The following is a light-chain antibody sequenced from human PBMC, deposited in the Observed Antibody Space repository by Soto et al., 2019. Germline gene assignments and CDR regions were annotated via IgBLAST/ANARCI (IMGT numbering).Light chain of an antibody. Sequence: EVLLTQSPGTLSLSRGERATLSCRASQSVSSSYLAWYQQKHGQAPRLLIYDISIRATGIPARFSGSGSGTELTLTISSLQSEDFAAYYYQRYNNWPPITFGQGTRLEIK. V-gene: IGKV3-15*01. CDR1: QSVSSSY. J-gene: IGKJ5*01. CDR3: QRYNNWPPIT. CDR2: DIS.